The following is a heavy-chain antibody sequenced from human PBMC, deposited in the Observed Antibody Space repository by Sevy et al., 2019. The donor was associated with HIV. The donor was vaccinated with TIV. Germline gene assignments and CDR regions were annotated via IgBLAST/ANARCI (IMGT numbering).Heavy chain of an antibody. D-gene: IGHD2-2*01. Sequence: SETLSLTCTVSGGSISSSNYYWGWIRQPPGKGLEWIGSIYYSGSTYYNPSLKSRVTISVDTSKNQFSLKLSSVTAADTAVYYCARDLIRYQLLGEIDYWGQGTLVTVSS. V-gene: IGHV4-39*02. CDR3: ARDLIRYQLLGEIDY. CDR1: GGSISSSNYY. J-gene: IGHJ4*02. CDR2: IYYSGST.